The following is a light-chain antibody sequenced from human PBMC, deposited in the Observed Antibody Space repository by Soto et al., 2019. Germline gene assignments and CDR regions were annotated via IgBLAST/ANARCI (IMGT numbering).Light chain of an antibody. CDR1: QSVSSY. J-gene: IGKJ5*01. CDR3: PQSGSPPIT. CDR2: DAS. Sequence: EIVLTPSPATLSLSPGERSTLSCRASQSVSSYLAWFQQTPGQAPRLLIYDASNRATGIPARFSGSGSGTDFTLTISRLEPEDFAVYYPPQSGSPPITFGPATRLE. V-gene: IGKV3-11*01.